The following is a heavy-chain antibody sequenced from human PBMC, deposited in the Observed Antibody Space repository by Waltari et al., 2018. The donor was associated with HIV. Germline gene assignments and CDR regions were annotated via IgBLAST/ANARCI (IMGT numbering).Heavy chain of an antibody. CDR2: INRNSGDT. CDR3: TRVGFGSGTYYFPGGY. Sequence: QVQLVQSGAEVKSPGDSVKVSCKASGYTFTGYYIHWVRQAPGKGLEWMGWINRNSGDTNDAQKFQGRVSMTRDTSINTVYMELSRLTSDDTAVYYCTRVGFGSGTYYFPGGYWGQGTLVTVSS. D-gene: IGHD3-10*01. V-gene: IGHV1-2*02. J-gene: IGHJ4*02. CDR1: GYTFTGYY.